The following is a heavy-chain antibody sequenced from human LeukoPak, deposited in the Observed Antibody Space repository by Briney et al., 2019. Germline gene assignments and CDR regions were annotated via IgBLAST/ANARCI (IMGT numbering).Heavy chain of an antibody. CDR3: ASYYYCSGGSCYSNPDAFDI. Sequence: GGSLRLSCSASGFTFSNYAMHWVRQAPGKGLECVSGISSNGGSTKYADLVKDRFTISRDNSKNTLYLQMRSLRPEDTAVYYCASYYYCSGGSCYSNPDAFDIWGQGTMVTVSS. V-gene: IGHV3-64D*09. CDR2: ISSNGGST. J-gene: IGHJ3*02. D-gene: IGHD2-15*01. CDR1: GFTFSNYA.